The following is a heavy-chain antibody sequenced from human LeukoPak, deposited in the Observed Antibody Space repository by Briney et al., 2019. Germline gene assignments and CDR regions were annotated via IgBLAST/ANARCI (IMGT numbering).Heavy chain of an antibody. D-gene: IGHD2-2*02. CDR1: GFTFSSYA. J-gene: IGHJ3*02. CDR3: ARMHCSSTSCYTDTFGI. Sequence: GGSLRLSCAASGFTFSSYAMHWVRQAPGKGLEGVAVISYDGSNKYYADSVRGRFTISRDNAKNSLYLQMNSLRAEDTAVYYCARMHCSSTSCYTDTFGIWGQGTMVTVSA. CDR2: ISYDGSNK. V-gene: IGHV3-30-3*01.